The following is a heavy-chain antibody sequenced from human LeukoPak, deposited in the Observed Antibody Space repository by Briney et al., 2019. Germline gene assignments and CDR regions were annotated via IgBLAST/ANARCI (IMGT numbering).Heavy chain of an antibody. V-gene: IGHV6-1*01. J-gene: IGHJ4*02. CDR2: TYYRSKWYN. D-gene: IGHD3-22*01. Sequence: SQTLSLTCAISGDSVFSNSAAWNWIRQSPSRGLEWLGRTYYRSKWYNDYAVSVKSRMTINPDTSKNQFSLQLNSVTPEDTAVYYCAREVTMIVVVINGRYYFDYWGQGTLVTVSS. CDR3: AREVTMIVVVINGRYYFDY. CDR1: GDSVFSNSAA.